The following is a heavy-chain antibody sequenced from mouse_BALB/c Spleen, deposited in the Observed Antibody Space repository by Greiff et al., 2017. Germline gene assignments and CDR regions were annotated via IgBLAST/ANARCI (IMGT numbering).Heavy chain of an antibody. CDR2: IFPGTGTT. V-gene: IGHV1S132*01. CDR1: GYTFTSYW. D-gene: IGHD2-4*01. CDR3: ARGDYDRAMDY. Sequence: VQLQQSGAELVKPGASVKLSCKTSGYTFTSYWIQWVKQRPGQGLGWIGEIFPGTGTTYYNEKFKGKATLTIDTSSSTAYMQLSSLTSEDSAVYFCARGDYDRAMDYWGQGTSVTVSS. J-gene: IGHJ4*01.